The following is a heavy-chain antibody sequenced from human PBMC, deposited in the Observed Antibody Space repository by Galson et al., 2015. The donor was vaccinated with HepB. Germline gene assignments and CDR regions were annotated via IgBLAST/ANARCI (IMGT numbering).Heavy chain of an antibody. J-gene: IGHJ1*01. CDR2: FYTSGST. Sequence: TLSLTCTVSGGSISSYYWSWIRQPAGKGLEWIGRFYTSGSTNYNPSLKSRVTMSVDTSKNQFSLKLSSVTAADTAVYYCASSGSSGWDTVEYFQHWGQGTLVTVSS. CDR3: ASSGSSGWDTVEYFQH. V-gene: IGHV4-4*07. D-gene: IGHD6-19*01. CDR1: GGSISSYY.